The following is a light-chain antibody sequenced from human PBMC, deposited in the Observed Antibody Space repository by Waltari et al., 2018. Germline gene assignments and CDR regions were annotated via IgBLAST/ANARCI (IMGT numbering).Light chain of an antibody. V-gene: IGKV3-15*01. CDR3: QQYNSWPFT. J-gene: IGKJ3*01. CDR1: QRVSNH. CDR2: AAS. Sequence: EKVMTQSPATLSVSPGERATLSCRASQRVSNHLAWYQQRPGQAPTLLIYAASSRAAGVPARFSGSGSGTEFTLTIDSLQSEDFAVYFCQQYNSWPFTFGPGTQVDIK.